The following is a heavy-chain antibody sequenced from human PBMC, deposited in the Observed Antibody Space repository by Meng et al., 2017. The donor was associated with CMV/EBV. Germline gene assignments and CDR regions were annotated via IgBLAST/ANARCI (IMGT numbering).Heavy chain of an antibody. V-gene: IGHV3-21*01. CDR3: ARDRRRYYDFWSCDAFDI. CDR1: GFTFSSYS. J-gene: IGHJ3*02. D-gene: IGHD3-3*01. CDR2: ISSSSSYI. Sequence: GGSLRLSCAASGFTFSSYSMNWVRQAPGKGLGWVSSISSSSSYIYYADSVKGRFTISRDNAKNSLYLQMNSLRAEDTAVYYCARDRRRYYDFWSCDAFDIWGQGTMVTVSS.